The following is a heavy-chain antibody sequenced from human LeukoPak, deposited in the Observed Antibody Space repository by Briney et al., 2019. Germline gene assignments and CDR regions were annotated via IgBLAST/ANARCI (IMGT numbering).Heavy chain of an antibody. CDR1: GFSLSTSGVG. J-gene: IGHJ3*02. D-gene: IGHD3-22*01. Sequence: SGPTLVNPTQTLTLTCTFSGFSLSTSGVGVGWIRQPPGKALEWLALIYWNDDKRYSPSLKSRLTITKDTSKNQVVLTMTNMDPVDTATYYCAHSRTRTVVVVITTEGYAFDIWGQGTMVTVSS. CDR3: AHSRTRTVVVVITTEGYAFDI. V-gene: IGHV2-5*01. CDR2: IYWNDDK.